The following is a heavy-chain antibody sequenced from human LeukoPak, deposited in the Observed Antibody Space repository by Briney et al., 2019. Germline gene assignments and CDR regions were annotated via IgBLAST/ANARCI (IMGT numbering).Heavy chain of an antibody. D-gene: IGHD3-16*01. CDR3: ARDGGLYGMDV. J-gene: IGHJ6*02. CDR1: GFTFDDYG. Sequence: GGSLRISCAASGFTFDDYGMSWVRQAPGKGLEWVSGINWSGGRTGYADSVKGRLTISRDNAKNSLYLQMNSLRAEDTALYYCARDGGLYGMDVWGQGTTVTVSS. V-gene: IGHV3-20*04. CDR2: INWSGGRT.